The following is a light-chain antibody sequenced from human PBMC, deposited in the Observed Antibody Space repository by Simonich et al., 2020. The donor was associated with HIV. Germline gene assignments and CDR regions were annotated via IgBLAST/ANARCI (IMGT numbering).Light chain of an antibody. CDR1: SGDVGGYNY. CDR3: SSYTGSNTVV. J-gene: IGLJ2*01. Sequence: QSALTQPPSASGSPGQSVTISCTGTSGDVGGYNYVSWYQQHPGKAPKLMIYDVSKRPSGVSKRFSSSKSGNTASLTISGLQARDEADYYCSSYTGSNTVVFGGGTKLTVL. CDR2: DVS. V-gene: IGLV2-8*01.